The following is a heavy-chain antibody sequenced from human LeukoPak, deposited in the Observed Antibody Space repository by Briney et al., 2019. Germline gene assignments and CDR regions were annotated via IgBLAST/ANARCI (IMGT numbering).Heavy chain of an antibody. CDR1: GGSISSGDYY. Sequence: SQTLSLTCTVSGGSISSGDYYWGWIRQPPGKGLEWLGYIYYSGSTYYNPSLKSRVTISVDTSKNQFSLKLSSLTAADTAVYYCARAVLGINWFDPWGQGTLVTVSS. CDR3: ARAVLGINWFDP. CDR2: IYYSGST. J-gene: IGHJ5*02. V-gene: IGHV4-30-4*08. D-gene: IGHD1-26*01.